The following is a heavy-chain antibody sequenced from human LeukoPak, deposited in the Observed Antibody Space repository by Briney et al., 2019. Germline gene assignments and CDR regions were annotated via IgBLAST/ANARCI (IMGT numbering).Heavy chain of an antibody. CDR1: GGTFSSYA. CDR3: ARSRDGYNWYWFDP. D-gene: IGHD5-24*01. J-gene: IGHJ5*02. Sequence: ASVKVSCKASGGTFSSYAISWVRQAPGQGLEWMGGIIPTFGTANYAQKFQGRVTITADKSTSTAYMELSSLRSEDTAVYYCARSRDGYNWYWFDPWGQGTLVTVSS. V-gene: IGHV1-69*06. CDR2: IIPTFGTA.